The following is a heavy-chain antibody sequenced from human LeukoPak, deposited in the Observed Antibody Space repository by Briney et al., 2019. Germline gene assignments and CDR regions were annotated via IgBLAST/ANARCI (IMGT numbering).Heavy chain of an antibody. CDR2: LAYDGTNK. CDR1: GFTFDDYG. V-gene: IGHV3-33*08. CDR3: ARGGPLGDTNRFDF. J-gene: IGHJ4*02. D-gene: IGHD1-14*01. Sequence: GGSLRLSCAASGFTFDDYGMSWVRQAPGKGLEWVTLLAYDGTNKQYADSVKGRFTISRDNSQNTVDLQMDGLRAEDTAVYYCARGGPLGDTNRFDFWGQGILVTVSS.